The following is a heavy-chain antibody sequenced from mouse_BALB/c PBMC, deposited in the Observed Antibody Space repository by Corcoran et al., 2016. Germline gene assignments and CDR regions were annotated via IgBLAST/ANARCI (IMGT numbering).Heavy chain of an antibody. D-gene: IGHD2-10*02. J-gene: IGHJ2*01. CDR2: INPYNDGT. CDR3: ARGEEYGNYVPSFDY. CDR1: GYTFTSYV. Sequence: EVQLQQSGPELVKPGASVKMSCKASGYTFTSYVMHWVKQKPGQGLEWIGYINPYNDGTKYNEKFKGKATLTSDKSSSTAYMELSSLTSEDSAVYYCARGEEYGNYVPSFDYWGQGTTLTVSS. V-gene: IGHV1S136*01.